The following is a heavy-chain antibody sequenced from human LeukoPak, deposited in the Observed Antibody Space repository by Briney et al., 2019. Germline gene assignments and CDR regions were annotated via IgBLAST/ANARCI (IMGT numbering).Heavy chain of an antibody. V-gene: IGHV3-30*18. Sequence: PGGSLRLSCAASGFTFSGYGMHWVRQAPGKGLEWVAVISSDGSNKYYADSVKGRFTISRDNSKNTVYLQMNSLRAEDTAVYYCAKATLYYYDSSGLGFYGMDVWGQGTTVTVSS. CDR2: ISSDGSNK. CDR1: GFTFSGYG. J-gene: IGHJ6*02. D-gene: IGHD3-22*01. CDR3: AKATLYYYDSSGLGFYGMDV.